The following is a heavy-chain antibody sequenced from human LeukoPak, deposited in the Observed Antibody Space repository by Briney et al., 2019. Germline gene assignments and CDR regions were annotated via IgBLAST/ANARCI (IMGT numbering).Heavy chain of an antibody. CDR3: ARGWTGYGGDY. D-gene: IGHD5-12*01. V-gene: IGHV1-8*02. Sequence: ASVKVSCKASGYTFTGYYMHWVRQAPGQGLEWMGWMNPNSGNTGYAQKFQGRVTMTRNTSISTAYMELSSLRSEDTAVYYCARGWTGYGGDYWGQGTLVTVSS. CDR2: MNPNSGNT. CDR1: GYTFTGYY. J-gene: IGHJ4*02.